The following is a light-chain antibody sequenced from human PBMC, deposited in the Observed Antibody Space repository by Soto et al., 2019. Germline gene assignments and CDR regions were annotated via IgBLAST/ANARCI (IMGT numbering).Light chain of an antibody. CDR1: QSVSSN. CDR2: GAS. J-gene: IGKJ1*01. Sequence: EIVLTQAPAALSVSPGERATLSCRASQSVSSNLAWYQQKPGQAPRLLIYGASTRATGIPARFSGSGSGTEFTLTISSLQSEDFAVYYCQLYHNWLWTFGQGTKVVIK. CDR3: QLYHNWLWT. V-gene: IGKV3-15*01.